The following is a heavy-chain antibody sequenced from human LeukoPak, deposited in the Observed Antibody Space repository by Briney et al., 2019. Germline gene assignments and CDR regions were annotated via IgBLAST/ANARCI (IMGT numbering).Heavy chain of an antibody. CDR2: IIPILGIA. CDR3: ARDPRYCGGDRYSGGSGMDG. V-gene: IGHV1-69*10. D-gene: IGHD2-21*02. J-gene: IGHJ6*02. Sequence: GASVNVSCQASGGTFSSYAISWVRQAPGQGLEWMGRIIPILGIANYAQKFQGRVTITADKSTSTAYMELSSLGSEDTAVYYCARDPRYCGGDRYSGGSGMDGWGQGTTVTVSS. CDR1: GGTFSSYA.